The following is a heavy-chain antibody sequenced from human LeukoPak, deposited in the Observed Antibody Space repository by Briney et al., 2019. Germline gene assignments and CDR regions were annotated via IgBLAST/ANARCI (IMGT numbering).Heavy chain of an antibody. J-gene: IGHJ4*02. D-gene: IGHD5-12*01. CDR1: GYTFTGYF. CDR3: ARSLGYEYSTDY. Sequence: ASVKVSCKASGYTFTGYFMHWLRQAPGQGLEWMGWINPNSGGTNYAQKFQGRVTMTRDTSIRTAYMELSRLRSDDTAVYYCARSLGYEYSTDYWGQGTLVTVSS. CDR2: INPNSGGT. V-gene: IGHV1-2*02.